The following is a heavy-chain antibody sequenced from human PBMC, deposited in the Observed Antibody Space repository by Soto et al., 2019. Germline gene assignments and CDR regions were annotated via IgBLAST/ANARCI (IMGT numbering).Heavy chain of an antibody. CDR1: GFTFSSYW. V-gene: IGHV3-7*03. D-gene: IGHD3-22*01. Sequence: SLRLSCAASGFTFSSYWISWVRQAPGKGLEWVANIKQDGSEKYYVDSVKGRFTISRDNAKNSLYLQMNSLRAEDTAVYYCARSYYYDSSGLTWGQGTLVTVSS. J-gene: IGHJ1*01. CDR3: ARSYYYDSSGLT. CDR2: IKQDGSEK.